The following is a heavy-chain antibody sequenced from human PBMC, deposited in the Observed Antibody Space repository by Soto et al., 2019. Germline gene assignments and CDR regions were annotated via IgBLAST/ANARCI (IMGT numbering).Heavy chain of an antibody. CDR1: GGTFSSYA. D-gene: IGHD3-22*01. CDR2: IIPIFGTA. Sequence: GASVKVSCKASGGTFSSYAISWVRQAPGQGLEWMGGIIPIFGTANYAQKFQGRVTITADESTGTAYMELSSLRSEDTAVYYCAKDRTITMIVVPHAFDIWGQGTMVTVSS. CDR3: AKDRTITMIVVPHAFDI. J-gene: IGHJ3*02. V-gene: IGHV1-69*13.